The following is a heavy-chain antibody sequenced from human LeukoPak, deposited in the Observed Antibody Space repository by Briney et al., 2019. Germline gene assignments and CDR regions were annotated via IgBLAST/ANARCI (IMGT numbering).Heavy chain of an antibody. J-gene: IGHJ3*02. CDR2: ISGSGGRT. V-gene: IGHV3-23*01. CDR3: AKDPKFYDYPRAFDI. Sequence: GGSLRLSCAASGFTFGSYAMSWVRQAPGKGLEWVSAISGSGGRTYYADSVKGRFTISRDNSKNTLFLQMNSLRAEDTAVYYCAKDPKFYDYPRAFDIWGQGTMVTVSS. D-gene: IGHD3-16*01. CDR1: GFTFGSYA.